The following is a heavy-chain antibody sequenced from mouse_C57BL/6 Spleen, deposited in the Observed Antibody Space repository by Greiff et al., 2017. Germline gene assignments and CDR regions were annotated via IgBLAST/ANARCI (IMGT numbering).Heavy chain of an antibody. V-gene: IGHV1-26*01. CDR2: INPNNGGT. CDR1: GYTFTDYY. J-gene: IGHJ1*03. D-gene: IGHD2-1*01. CDR3: ARSGGYYGNYVGYFDV. Sequence: EVQLQQSGPELVKPGASVKISCKASGYTFTDYYMNWVKQSHGKSLEWIGDINPNNGGTSYNQKFKGKATLTVDKSSSTAYMELRSLTSEDSAVYYGARSGGYYGNYVGYFDVWGTGTTVTVSS.